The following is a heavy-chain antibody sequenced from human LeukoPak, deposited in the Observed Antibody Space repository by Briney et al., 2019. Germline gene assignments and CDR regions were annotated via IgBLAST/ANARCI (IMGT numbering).Heavy chain of an antibody. D-gene: IGHD3-22*01. J-gene: IGHJ3*01. Sequence: SETLSLTCGVSGGSISRHYWSWIRQPPGKGLEWIVFIYYTGRTRYNPSLQSRVTISVGTSENKFSLKLTSVTAADTAVYYCARLLDNDNSGDPDTFDVWGQGTVVTVSS. CDR1: GGSISRHY. V-gene: IGHV4-59*11. CDR3: ARLLDNDNSGDPDTFDV. CDR2: IYYTGRT.